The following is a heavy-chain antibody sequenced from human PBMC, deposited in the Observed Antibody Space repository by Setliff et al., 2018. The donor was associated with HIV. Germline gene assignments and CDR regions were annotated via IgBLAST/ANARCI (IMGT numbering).Heavy chain of an antibody. D-gene: IGHD2-2*02. CDR2: IIPILGIP. V-gene: IGHV1-69*04. CDR1: GGAFISHT. Sequence: SVKVSCKSSGGAFISHTFTWVRQAPGQGLEWMGRIIPILGIPNYAQNFQGRLTISADKSTRTGYLELSSLRSDDSAVYFCAKEQEIGSYLDPWGQGTLVTVSS. CDR3: AKEQEIGSYLDP. J-gene: IGHJ5*02.